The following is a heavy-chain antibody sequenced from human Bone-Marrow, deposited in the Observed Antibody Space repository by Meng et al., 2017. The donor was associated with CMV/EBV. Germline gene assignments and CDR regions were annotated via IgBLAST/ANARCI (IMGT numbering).Heavy chain of an antibody. Sequence: GESLKISCAASGFTFSSYAMHWVRQAPGKGLEWVAVISYDGSNKYYADSVKGRFTISRDNAKNSLYLQMNSLRAEDTAVYYCARSAGGRYCSGGSCPTYYYYGMDVWGQGTTVTVSS. CDR3: ARSAGGRYCSGGSCPTYYYYGMDV. J-gene: IGHJ6*01. V-gene: IGHV3-30-3*01. CDR2: ISYDGSNK. D-gene: IGHD2-15*01. CDR1: GFTFSSYA.